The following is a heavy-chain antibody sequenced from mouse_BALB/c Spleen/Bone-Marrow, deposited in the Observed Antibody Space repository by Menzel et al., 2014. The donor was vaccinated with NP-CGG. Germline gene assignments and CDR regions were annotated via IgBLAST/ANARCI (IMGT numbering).Heavy chain of an antibody. Sequence: PGASGKISCKATGYTFSSYWIEWVKQRPGHGLEWIGEILPGSGSTNYNGKFKGKATFTADTSSNTAYMQLSSLTSEDSAVYYCARSGDYDEKYWGQGTRVTVSA. D-gene: IGHD2-4*01. V-gene: IGHV1-9*01. CDR3: ARSGDYDEKY. J-gene: IGHJ3*01. CDR1: GYTFSSYW. CDR2: ILPGSGST.